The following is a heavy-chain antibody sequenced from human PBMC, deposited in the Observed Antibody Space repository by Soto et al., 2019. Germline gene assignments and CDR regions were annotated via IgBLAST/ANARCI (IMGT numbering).Heavy chain of an antibody. CDR3: ARARLSRSWWFDP. Sequence: QVQLQESGPGLVKPSETLFLTCTVSGGSISSYYWSWIRQPPGKGLEWIGYIYYSGSTNYNPSLKSRVTISVDTSKNQFSLKLSSVTAADTAVYYCARARLSRSWWFDPWGQGTLVTVSS. V-gene: IGHV4-59*01. CDR1: GGSISSYY. CDR2: IYYSGST. J-gene: IGHJ5*02. D-gene: IGHD3-10*01.